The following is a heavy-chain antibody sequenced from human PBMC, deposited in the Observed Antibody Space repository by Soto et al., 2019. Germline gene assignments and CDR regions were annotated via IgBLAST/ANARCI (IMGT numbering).Heavy chain of an antibody. D-gene: IGHD6-6*01. CDR2: IKSKTDGGTT. V-gene: IGHV3-15*01. Sequence: GSLRRACAASGFTFSNACMSWVLQAPWKGLEWVGRIKSKTDGGTTDYAAPVKGRFTISRDDSKNTLYLQMNSLKTEDTAVYYCTTDFYSSSSGDELTFDYWGQGTLVTVSS. CDR3: TTDFYSSSSGDELTFDY. J-gene: IGHJ4*02. CDR1: GFTFSNAC.